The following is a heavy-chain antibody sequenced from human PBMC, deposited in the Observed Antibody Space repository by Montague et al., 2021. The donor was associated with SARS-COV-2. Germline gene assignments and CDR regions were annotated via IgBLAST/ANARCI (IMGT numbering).Heavy chain of an antibody. CDR1: GASISRSSYY. CDR2: IYYSGNT. CDR3: ARQGNSGNLIDY. V-gene: IGHV4-39*01. Sequence: SETLSLTCTVSGASISRSSYYWGWIRQPPGKGLEWIGNIYYSGNTHYNPSLKSRVTISVDTSKNQFSLTLSSVTAADTAIYCCARQGNSGNLIDYWGQGTLVTVSS. D-gene: IGHD3-10*01. J-gene: IGHJ4*02.